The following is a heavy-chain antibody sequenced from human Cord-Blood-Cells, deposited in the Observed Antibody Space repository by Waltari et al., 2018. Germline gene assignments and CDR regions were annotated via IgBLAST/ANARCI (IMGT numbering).Heavy chain of an antibody. CDR3: ARARDLNWGFSFDY. Sequence: QVQLQQWGAGLLKPSETLSLTCAVYGGSFSGYYWSWIRQPPGKGLEWIGEINHSGSTNDNPPLKSRVTISVDTSKNQFSLKLSSVTAADTAVYYCARARDLNWGFSFDYWGQGTLVTVSS. CDR2: INHSGST. V-gene: IGHV4-34*01. CDR1: GGSFSGYY. J-gene: IGHJ4*02. D-gene: IGHD7-27*01.